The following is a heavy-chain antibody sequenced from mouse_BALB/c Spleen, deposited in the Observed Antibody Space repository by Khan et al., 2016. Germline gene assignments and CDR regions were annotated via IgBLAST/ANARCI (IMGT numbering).Heavy chain of an antibody. CDR1: GDSITSAY. V-gene: IGHV3-8*02. D-gene: IGHD1-2*01. J-gene: IGHJ4*01. Sequence: EVQLQEPGPSLMKPSQTLSLTCSVTGDSITSAYWNWIRKFPGNKLEYMGYISYSGNTYYSPSLHSRISITRDPSKNQYYLPLNCATTEDTASFRCARRHGYSAMDYRLQGTSVTVAS. CDR3: ARRHGYSAMDY. CDR2: ISYSGNT.